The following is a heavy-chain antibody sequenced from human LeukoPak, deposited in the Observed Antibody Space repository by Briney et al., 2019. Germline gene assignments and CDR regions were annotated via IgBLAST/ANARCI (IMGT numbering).Heavy chain of an antibody. CDR3: SVVVNDY. D-gene: IGHD3-22*01. CDR2: IRSKAYGGTT. CDR1: GFTFGDYA. J-gene: IGHJ4*02. V-gene: IGHV3-49*04. Sequence: PGGSLRLSCTASGFTFGDYAMSWVRQAPGKGLEWVGFIRSKAYGGTTEYAASVKGRFTISGDDSKSIAYLQMNSLKTEDTAVYYCSVVVNDYWGQGTLVTVSS.